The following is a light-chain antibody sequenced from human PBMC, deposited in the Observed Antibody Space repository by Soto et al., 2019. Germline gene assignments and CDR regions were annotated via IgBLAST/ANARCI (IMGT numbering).Light chain of an antibody. CDR1: QSVISN. V-gene: IGKV3-15*01. Sequence: EIVMTQSTATLSVSPGERATLSCRASQSVISNLAWYQQKPGQATRLPIYGASTRANGIQARCSVSGSWTEFTLTISSLQSEDFADYYCQQYNNWSPYTFGHGTKRAIK. CDR3: QQYNNWSPYT. CDR2: GAS. J-gene: IGKJ2*01.